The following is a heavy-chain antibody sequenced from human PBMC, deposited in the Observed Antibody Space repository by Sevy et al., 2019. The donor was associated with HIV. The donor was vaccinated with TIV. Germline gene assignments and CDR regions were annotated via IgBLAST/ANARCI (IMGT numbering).Heavy chain of an antibody. J-gene: IGHJ3*02. CDR1: GFTFSSYA. V-gene: IGHV3-23*01. CDR3: AGGRYDSSGSFDAFDI. CDR2: IFGSGGGT. D-gene: IGHD3-22*01. Sequence: GGSLRLSCAASGFTFSSYAMNWVRQAPGKGLEWVSTIFGSGGGTYYADSVKGRLTISRDNSKNTLYLQMNSLRAEYTAVYYCAGGRYDSSGSFDAFDIWGQGTMVTVSS.